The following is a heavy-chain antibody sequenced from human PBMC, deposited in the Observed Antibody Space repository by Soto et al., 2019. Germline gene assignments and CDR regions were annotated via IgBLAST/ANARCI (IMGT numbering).Heavy chain of an antibody. CDR3: ARRVVDTAMDYFDY. D-gene: IGHD5-18*01. CDR2: IYYSGST. Sequence: QLQLQESGPGLVKPSETLSLTCTVSGGSISSSSYYWGWIRQPPGKGLELIGSIYYSGSTSYNPSLKSRVTISVDTSKNQLSLKLSSVTAVDTAVYYCARRVVDTAMDYFDYWGQGTLVTVSS. V-gene: IGHV4-39*01. J-gene: IGHJ4*02. CDR1: GGSISSSSYY.